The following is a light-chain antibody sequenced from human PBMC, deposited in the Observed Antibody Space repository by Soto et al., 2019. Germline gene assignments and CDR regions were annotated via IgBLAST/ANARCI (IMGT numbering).Light chain of an antibody. Sequence: QSALTQPASVSGSPGQSITISCTGTSSDVGGYKYVSWYQQHPAKAPKLMIYDVSKRPSGVSNRFSGSKSGNTASLTISGLQAEDEADYYCSSYTSSSTLEVFGTGTKVTVL. CDR3: SSYTSSSTLEV. CDR1: SSDVGGYKY. CDR2: DVS. J-gene: IGLJ1*01. V-gene: IGLV2-14*01.